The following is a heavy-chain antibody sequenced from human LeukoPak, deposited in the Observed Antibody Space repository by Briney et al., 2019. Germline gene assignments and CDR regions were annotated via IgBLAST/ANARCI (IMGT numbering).Heavy chain of an antibody. CDR1: GGSISSYY. Sequence: SETLSLTCTVSGGSISSYYWSWIRQPAGKGLEWIGRIYTSGSTNYNPSLKSRVTMSVDTSKNQFSLKLSSVTAADTAVYYCAREFFSVRGEVFDYWGQGTLVTVSS. J-gene: IGHJ4*02. D-gene: IGHD3-10*01. CDR3: AREFFSVRGEVFDY. CDR2: IYTSGST. V-gene: IGHV4-4*07.